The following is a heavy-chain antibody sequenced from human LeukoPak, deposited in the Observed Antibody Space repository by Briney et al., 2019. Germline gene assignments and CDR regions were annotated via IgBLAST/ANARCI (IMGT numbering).Heavy chain of an antibody. CDR1: SVSISSGSYY. J-gene: IGHJ4*02. V-gene: IGHV4-61*02. CDR2: IHTSGST. Sequence: SQTLSLTCTVSSVSISSGSYYWSWIRQPAGKGLEWIGRIHTSGSTNYNPSLKSRVTISLDTSKNQFSLKLSSVTAADTAVYFCARSGYTSGYADYWGQGILVTVSS. D-gene: IGHD5-18*01. CDR3: ARSGYTSGYADY.